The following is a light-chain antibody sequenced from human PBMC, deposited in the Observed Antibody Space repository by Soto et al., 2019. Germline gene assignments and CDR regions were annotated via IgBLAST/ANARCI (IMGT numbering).Light chain of an antibody. J-gene: IGKJ1*01. CDR3: LRRYSTPGR. CDR2: AAS. CDR1: QSISSY. Sequence: DIQMTQSPSSLSASVGDRVTITCRASQSISSYLNWYQQKPGKAPKLLIYAASSLEGGVPSRFSGSGSGTDFTLTMCSLQPEDFGTYYGLRRYSTPGRFGEGAKVDIK. V-gene: IGKV1-39*01.